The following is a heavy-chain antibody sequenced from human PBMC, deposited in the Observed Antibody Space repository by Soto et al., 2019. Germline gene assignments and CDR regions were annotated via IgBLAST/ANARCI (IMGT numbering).Heavy chain of an antibody. D-gene: IGHD3-3*01. CDR2: IWYDGSNK. CDR1: GFTFSSYG. J-gene: IGHJ4*02. V-gene: IGHV3-33*01. CDR3: ARDLAIFGVARGTFDY. Sequence: GGSLRLSCAASGFTFSSYGMHWVRQAPGKGLEWVAVIWYDGSNKYYADSVKGRFTISRDNSKNTLYLQMNSLRAEDTAVYYCARDLAIFGVARGTFDYWGQGTLVTVSS.